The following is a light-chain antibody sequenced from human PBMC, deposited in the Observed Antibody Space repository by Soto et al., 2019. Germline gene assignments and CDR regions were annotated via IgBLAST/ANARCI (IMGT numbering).Light chain of an antibody. J-gene: IGLJ2*01. V-gene: IGLV2-14*01. Sequence: QSALTQTASVSGSPGQSITISCTGTGSDFGGYKYVTWYQQYPGKAPKLMIYDVSHRPSGVSNRFSGSKSGNTASLTISGLQAEDEADYYCSSYTNTTTHVVFGGGTKLTVL. CDR3: SSYTNTTTHVV. CDR2: DVS. CDR1: GSDFGGYKY.